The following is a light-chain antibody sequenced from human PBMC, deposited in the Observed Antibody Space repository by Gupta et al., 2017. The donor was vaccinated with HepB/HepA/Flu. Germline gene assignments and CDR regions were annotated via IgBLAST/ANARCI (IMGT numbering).Light chain of an antibody. Sequence: QSALTQPASVSGSPGQSITISCTGTSSDVGNYNLVSWYQQHPGKAPKLMIYEVNKRPSGVSNRFSGSKSGNTASLTISGLQAEDEADYYCCSYAGSGTSYVFGTGTKVTGL. J-gene: IGLJ1*01. V-gene: IGLV2-23*02. CDR2: EVN. CDR3: CSYAGSGTSYV. CDR1: SSDVGNYNL.